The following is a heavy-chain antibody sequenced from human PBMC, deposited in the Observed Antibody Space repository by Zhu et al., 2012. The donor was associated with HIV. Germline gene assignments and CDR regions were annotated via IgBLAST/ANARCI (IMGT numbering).Heavy chain of an antibody. D-gene: IGHD6-19*01. CDR2: ISWNSGSI. V-gene: IGHV3-9*03. CDR1: GFSFDDYA. Sequence: EVQLVESGGGLVQPGRSLRLSCAASGFSFDDYAMHWVRQAPGKGLEWVSGISWNSGSIGYADSVKGRFTISRGNAKNSLYLQMNSLRAEDMALYYCAKARRAAGTSGFDYWGQGTLVTVSS. CDR3: AKARRAAGTSGFDY. J-gene: IGHJ4*02.